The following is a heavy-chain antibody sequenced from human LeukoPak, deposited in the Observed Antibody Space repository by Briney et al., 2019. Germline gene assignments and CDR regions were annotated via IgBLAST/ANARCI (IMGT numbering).Heavy chain of an antibody. J-gene: IGHJ4*02. V-gene: IGHV3-23*01. CDR1: GFTFSSYA. D-gene: IGHD1-26*01. CDR3: AKGRSYALYYFDY. Sequence: GGSLRLSCAASGFTFSSYAMSWVRQAPGKGLEWVSATSGSGGSTYYADSVKGRFTISRDNSKNTLYLQMNSLRAEDTAVYYCAKGRSYALYYFDYWGQGTLVTVSS. CDR2: TSGSGGST.